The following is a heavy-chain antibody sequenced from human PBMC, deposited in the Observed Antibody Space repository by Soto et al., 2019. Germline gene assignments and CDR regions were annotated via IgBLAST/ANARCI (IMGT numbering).Heavy chain of an antibody. CDR1: GFTFSSFG. D-gene: IGHD3-3*01. CDR2: LSPNGGST. V-gene: IGHV3-23*01. J-gene: IGHJ4*02. Sequence: PGGSLRLSCAASGFTFSSFGMNWVRQAPGKGLEGVSPLSPNGGSTYYAESVKGRFTISRDNAKNTLFLQMDSLRAEDTAVYFCAKSKDSTIFGVVIYYFDTWGQGALVTVSS. CDR3: AKSKDSTIFGVVIYYFDT.